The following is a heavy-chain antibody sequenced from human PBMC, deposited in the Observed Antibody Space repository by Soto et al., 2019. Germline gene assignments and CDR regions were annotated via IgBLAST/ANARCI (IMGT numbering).Heavy chain of an antibody. CDR1: GLSLGDYA. J-gene: IGHJ4*02. CDR2: IMPGSSHI. Sequence: GGSLRISFEGSGLSLGDYAMTWVRQAPGKGLEWVSYIMPGSSHIFYADSVKGRFTISKDNTKNLLYLQMNSLRAEDTAVYYFARVSVGHTYLFDYWGQGTQVTVSS. D-gene: IGHD1-26*01. V-gene: IGHV3-21*05. CDR3: ARVSVGHTYLFDY.